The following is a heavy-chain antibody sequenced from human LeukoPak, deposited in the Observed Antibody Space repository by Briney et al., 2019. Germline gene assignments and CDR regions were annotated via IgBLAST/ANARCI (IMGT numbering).Heavy chain of an antibody. Sequence: GESLNISCKGSGYRFTSYWIGWVRQMSGKGLELMGIIYPGDSDTRYSPSFQGQVTISADKSISTAYLQWSSLKASDTALYYCARLAASLYSSGWFDAYFDSWGQGNLVAVSS. CDR2: IYPGDSDT. CDR3: ARLAASLYSSGWFDAYFDS. J-gene: IGHJ4*02. D-gene: IGHD6-19*01. V-gene: IGHV5-51*01. CDR1: GYRFTSYW.